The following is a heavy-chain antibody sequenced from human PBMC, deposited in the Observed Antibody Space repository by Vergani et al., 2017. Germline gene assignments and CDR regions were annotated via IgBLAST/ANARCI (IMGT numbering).Heavy chain of an antibody. CDR1: GGSFSVYY. CDR2: INHSGST. J-gene: IGHJ6*02. V-gene: IGHV4-34*01. D-gene: IGHD3-22*01. Sequence: QVQLQQWGAGLFKPSETLSPPCAVYGGSFSVYYWGWIPQPPGKGLEWIGEINHSGSTNYNPSLKSRVTISVDTSKNQFSLKLSSVTAADTAVYYCARRPYYYDSSGYSKYYYYGMDVWGQGTTVTVSS. CDR3: ARRPYYYDSSGYSKYYYYGMDV.